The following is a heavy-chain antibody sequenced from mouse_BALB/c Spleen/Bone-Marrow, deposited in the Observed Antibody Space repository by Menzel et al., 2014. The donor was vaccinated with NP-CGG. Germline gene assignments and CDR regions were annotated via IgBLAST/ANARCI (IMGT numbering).Heavy chain of an antibody. CDR2: ISSGSSTI. D-gene: IGHD2-14*01. J-gene: IGHJ2*01. CDR3: ARDVPLYDVGYFNY. Sequence: EVQVVESGGGLVKPGGSLKLSCAASGFTFSSLGMHWVRQAPEKGLEWVAYISSGSSTIYYADTVKGRFTISRDNPKNTLFLKITSIRSEDPAMYYCARDVPLYDVGYFNYWGQGTTLTVSS. V-gene: IGHV5-17*02. CDR1: GFTFSSLG.